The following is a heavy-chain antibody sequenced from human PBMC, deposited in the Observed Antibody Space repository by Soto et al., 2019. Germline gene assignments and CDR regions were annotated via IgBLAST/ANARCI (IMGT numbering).Heavy chain of an antibody. CDR1: GGTFSTYA. J-gene: IGHJ4*02. V-gene: IGHV1-69*01. Sequence: QVQLVQSGAEVQQPGSSVKVSCKTSGGTFSTYAIYWVRQAPGQGLEWMGAIIPLFGTADYAQKFQGRVTITADESTSTASMELSSLRSEDTAVYYCARPKGSYSSGYYYFDYWGQGTLVTVSS. CDR2: IIPLFGTA. D-gene: IGHD6-19*01. CDR3: ARPKGSYSSGYYYFDY.